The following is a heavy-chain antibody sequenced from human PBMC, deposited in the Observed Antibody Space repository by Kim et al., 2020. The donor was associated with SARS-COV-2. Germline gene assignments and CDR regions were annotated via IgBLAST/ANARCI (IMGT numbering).Heavy chain of an antibody. CDR3: ARGYSASYRIDY. D-gene: IGHD6-13*01. J-gene: IGHJ4*02. V-gene: IGHV1-46*01. Sequence: TDAQTFQGKFTMTRDTSTSTVYMELSSLRSDDTAVYYCARGYSASYRIDYWGQGTLVTVSS.